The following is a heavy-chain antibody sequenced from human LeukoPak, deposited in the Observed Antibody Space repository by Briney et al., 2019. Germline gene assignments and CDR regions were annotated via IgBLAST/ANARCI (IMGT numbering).Heavy chain of an antibody. D-gene: IGHD2-15*01. V-gene: IGHV3-48*01. Sequence: GWSLRLSCAASGFAFSPYAMNWVRQAPGKGLEWVSFITGDSNTIYYADSMKGRFTVSRDNAENSLYLQMNSLSAEDTAVYYCARDRMGGSFDYWGQGTLVTVSS. CDR3: ARDRMGGSFDY. CDR1: GFAFSPYA. J-gene: IGHJ4*02. CDR2: ITGDSNTI.